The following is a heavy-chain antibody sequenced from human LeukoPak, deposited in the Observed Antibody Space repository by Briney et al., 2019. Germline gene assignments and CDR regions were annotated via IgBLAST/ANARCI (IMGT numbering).Heavy chain of an antibody. CDR2: ISGSGGST. Sequence: GGSLRLSCAASGFTFSSYAMSWVRQAPGKGLEWVSAISGSGGSTYYADSVKGRFTISRDNSKNTLYLQMNSLRAEDTAVYYCAREHSGSYYEYYFDYWGQGTLVTVSS. V-gene: IGHV3-23*01. CDR1: GFTFSSYA. CDR3: AREHSGSYYEYYFDY. J-gene: IGHJ4*02. D-gene: IGHD1-26*01.